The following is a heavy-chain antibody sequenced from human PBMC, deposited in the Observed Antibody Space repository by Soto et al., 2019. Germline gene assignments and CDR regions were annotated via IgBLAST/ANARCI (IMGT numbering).Heavy chain of an antibody. CDR2: IYHRGTT. V-gene: IGHV4-38-2*02. Sequence: PSETLSLTCGVSGSSVSSDYYWGWIRQPPGKGLEWIGSIYHRGTTYYNPSLKSRVTLSVDTSKNLFSLRLSSATAADTAVYYCARDVVVTSVHQYYFDFWGQGALVTVSS. J-gene: IGHJ4*02. D-gene: IGHD2-21*02. CDR1: GSSVSSDYY. CDR3: ARDVVVTSVHQYYFDF.